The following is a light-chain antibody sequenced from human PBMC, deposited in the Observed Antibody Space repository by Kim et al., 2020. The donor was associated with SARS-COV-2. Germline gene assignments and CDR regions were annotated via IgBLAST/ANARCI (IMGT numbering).Light chain of an antibody. Sequence: ETVMTQSPATLSVSLGGRATLSCRASQSVSSNLAWYQQKPGQAPRLLIYGTSTRATGIPARFSGTGFGTEFTLTISSLQSVDFAVYYWQQYNHWPITFGQGTRLEIK. CDR3: QQYNHWPIT. CDR2: GTS. J-gene: IGKJ5*01. CDR1: QSVSSN. V-gene: IGKV3-15*01.